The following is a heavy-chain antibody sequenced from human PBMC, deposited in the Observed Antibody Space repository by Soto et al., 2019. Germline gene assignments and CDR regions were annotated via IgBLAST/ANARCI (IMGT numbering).Heavy chain of an antibody. V-gene: IGHV3-23*01. D-gene: IGHD2-15*01. CDR1: GFTFSSYA. J-gene: IGHJ4*02. Sequence: EVQLLESGGGLVQPGGSLRLSCAASGFTFSSYAMSWVRQAPGKGLEWVSGISVSGSSTYYADSVKGRFTISRDNSKSTLYLQMNGLRAEDTAVYCCAAALQGGGSHDYWGQGTLVTVSS. CDR2: ISVSGSST. CDR3: AAALQGGGSHDY.